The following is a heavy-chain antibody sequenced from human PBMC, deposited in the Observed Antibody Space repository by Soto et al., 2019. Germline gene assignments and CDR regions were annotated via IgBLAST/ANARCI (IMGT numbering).Heavy chain of an antibody. CDR1: GGTFSSYA. CDR3: AREGVRGMDV. J-gene: IGHJ6*02. D-gene: IGHD3-16*01. Sequence: SVKVSCKASGGTFSSYAISWVRQAPGQGLEWMGGIIPIFGTTTYAQKFQGRVTITADESTSTAYMYLSSLRSDDTALYYCAREGVRGMDVWGQGTTVTVAS. CDR2: IIPIFGTT. V-gene: IGHV1-69*13.